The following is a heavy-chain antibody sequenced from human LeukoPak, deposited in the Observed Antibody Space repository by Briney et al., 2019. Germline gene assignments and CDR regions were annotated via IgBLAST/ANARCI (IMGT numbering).Heavy chain of an antibody. CDR1: GFTFSSYS. CDR3: AKGRGYSSSSGDFDY. V-gene: IGHV3-48*01. D-gene: IGHD6-6*01. CDR2: ISSSSSTI. Sequence: GGSLRLSCAASGFTFSSYSMNWVRQAPGKGLEWVSYISSSSSTIYYADSVKGRFTISRDNAKNSLYLQMNSLRAEDTAVYYCAKGRGYSSSSGDFDYWGQGTLVTVSS. J-gene: IGHJ4*02.